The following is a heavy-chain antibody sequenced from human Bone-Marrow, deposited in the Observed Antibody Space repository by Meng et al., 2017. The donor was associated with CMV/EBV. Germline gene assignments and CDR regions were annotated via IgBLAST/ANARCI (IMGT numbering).Heavy chain of an antibody. CDR1: GFTFGDYA. D-gene: IGHD3-22*01. CDR3: TGTYYFDSSGFSLPY. V-gene: IGHV3-49*04. CDR2: IRSKAYGGTT. Sequence: GESLKISCTASGFTFGDYAMSWVRQAPGKGLEWLGFIRSKAYGGTTQYAASVKGRFTISRDDSKSIAYLQMNTLKTEDTAVYYCTGTYYFDSSGFSLPYWGQGTLVTGSS. J-gene: IGHJ4*02.